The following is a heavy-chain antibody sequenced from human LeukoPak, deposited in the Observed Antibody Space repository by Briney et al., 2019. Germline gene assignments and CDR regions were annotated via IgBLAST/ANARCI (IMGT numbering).Heavy chain of an antibody. Sequence: PGGSLRLSCAATGFTFRDYWMTWVRRPPGKGLEWVANIKRDGSAKYYVDSVKGRFTLSRDNAKDVLCLHVNSLRVEDTAVYYCARDRVRGDYGVDYWGQGTLVTVAS. J-gene: IGHJ4*02. CDR1: GFTFRDYW. D-gene: IGHD4-17*01. CDR3: ARDRVRGDYGVDY. CDR2: IKRDGSAK. V-gene: IGHV3-7*04.